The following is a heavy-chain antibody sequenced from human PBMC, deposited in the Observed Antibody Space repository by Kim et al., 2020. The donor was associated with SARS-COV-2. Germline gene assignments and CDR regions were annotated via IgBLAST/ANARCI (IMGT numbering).Heavy chain of an antibody. CDR1: GYTFTNYD. J-gene: IGHJ4*02. Sequence: ASVTVSCKASGYTFTNYDINWVRQATGQGPEWMGWMNSNTGDTGYVQKFQGRVTMTRDTSISTAYMELTSLRSEDTAVYYCARSAAGGGVHFDYWGQGTRVTVSS. CDR3: ARSAAGGGVHFDY. CDR2: MNSNTGDT. V-gene: IGHV1-8*01. D-gene: IGHD6-25*01.